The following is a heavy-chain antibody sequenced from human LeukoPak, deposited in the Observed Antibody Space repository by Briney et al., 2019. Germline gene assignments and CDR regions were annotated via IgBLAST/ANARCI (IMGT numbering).Heavy chain of an antibody. Sequence: GGSLRLSCAASGFTFSTYGMNWVRQAPGKGLEWVANIKQDGSAKPYVDSVKGRFTISRDNAKNSLFLQMNSLRAEDTAVYYCARDNGWSADFWGQGTLVTVSS. J-gene: IGHJ4*02. D-gene: IGHD2-15*01. CDR2: IKQDGSAK. V-gene: IGHV3-7*03. CDR1: GFTFSTYG. CDR3: ARDNGWSADF.